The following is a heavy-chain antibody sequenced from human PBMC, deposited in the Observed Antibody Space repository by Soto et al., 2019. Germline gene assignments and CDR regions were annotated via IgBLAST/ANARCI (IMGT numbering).Heavy chain of an antibody. D-gene: IGHD1-1*01. J-gene: IGHJ4*02. CDR3: ARNEGPGGTRPALL. CDR2: INTGNGNT. CDR1: GYSFTYFP. V-gene: IGHV1-3*04. Sequence: ASVKVSCKASGYSFTYFPTHWVRQAPGQGLEWMGWINTGNGNTKYLQRLQRRVTITRDTSADTVYMELTSLASQDTAVYYCARNEGPGGTRPALLWGQGTVVTVSS.